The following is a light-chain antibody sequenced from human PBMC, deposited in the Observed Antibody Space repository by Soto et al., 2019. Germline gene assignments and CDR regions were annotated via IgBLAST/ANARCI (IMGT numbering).Light chain of an antibody. CDR1: QSVSSSD. V-gene: IGKV3-20*01. CDR3: QQYGSSRT. CDR2: GAS. Sequence: EIVLTQSPGTLSLSPGERATLSCRASQSVSSSDLAWYQQKPGQAPRLLIYGASSRATGIPDRFSGSGSGTDFTLTISRLEPEDFVVYYCQQYGSSRTFGQGTKVEIK. J-gene: IGKJ1*01.